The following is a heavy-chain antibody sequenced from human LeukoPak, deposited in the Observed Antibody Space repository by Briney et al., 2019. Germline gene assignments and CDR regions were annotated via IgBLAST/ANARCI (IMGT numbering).Heavy chain of an antibody. V-gene: IGHV3-11*01. J-gene: IGHJ6*01. Sequence: GGSLRLSCAASGFTFSDHYMNWIRQAPGKGLEWVSSISTSGSTIYYADSVKGRFTIYRDNAKNSLYLQMNRLRAEDTAVYYCARDRSSRYGMDVRGQGTTVTVSS. CDR3: ARDRSSRYGMDV. CDR2: ISTSGSTI. CDR1: GFTFSDHY.